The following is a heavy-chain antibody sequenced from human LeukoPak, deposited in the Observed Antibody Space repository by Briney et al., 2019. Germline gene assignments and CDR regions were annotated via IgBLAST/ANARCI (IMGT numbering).Heavy chain of an antibody. Sequence: PSETLSLTCTVSGGSISTYYWSWIRQPPGKGLEWIGYIYYSGSTNYNPSLKSRVTISVDTSKNQFSLKLGSVTAADTAVYYCGGGEALGSGGLAYWGQGPLVTVS. V-gene: IGHV4-59*01. CDR3: GGGEALGSGGLAY. D-gene: IGHD1-26*01. CDR1: GGSISTYY. CDR2: IYYSGST. J-gene: IGHJ4*02.